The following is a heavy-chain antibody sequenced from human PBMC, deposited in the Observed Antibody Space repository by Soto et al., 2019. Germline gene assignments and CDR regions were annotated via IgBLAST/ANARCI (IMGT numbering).Heavy chain of an antibody. D-gene: IGHD3-10*01. V-gene: IGHV3-23*01. CDR3: AKMSLWFAEFFPYYFDY. CDR1: GFTFSNCA. CDR2: ISGSGGST. Sequence: EVQLLESGGGLVQPGGSLRLSCTASGFTFSNCAMNWVRQAPGKGLEWVSAISGSGGSTYYADSVKGRFTISRDNSKNTVSLQMNRLTPEDTPVYFCAKMSLWFAEFFPYYFDYWGQGTLVTVSS. J-gene: IGHJ4*02.